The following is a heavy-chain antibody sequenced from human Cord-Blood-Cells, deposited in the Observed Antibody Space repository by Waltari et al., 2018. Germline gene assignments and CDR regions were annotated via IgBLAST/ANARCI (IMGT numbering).Heavy chain of an antibody. D-gene: IGHD3-9*01. Sequence: QVQLQQWGAGLLKPSETLSLTCAVYGGSFSGYYWSWIRQPPGKGLEWIGEINHRESTNYNPSLKSRVTISVDTSKNQFSLKLSSVTAADTAVYYCARGLGDILTGRSLDAFDIWGQGTMVTDSS. J-gene: IGHJ3*02. CDR2: INHREST. V-gene: IGHV4-34*01. CDR3: ARGLGDILTGRSLDAFDI. CDR1: GGSFSGYY.